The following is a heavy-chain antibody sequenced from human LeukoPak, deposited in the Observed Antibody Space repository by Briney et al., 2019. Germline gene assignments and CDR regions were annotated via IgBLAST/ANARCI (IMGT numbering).Heavy chain of an antibody. CDR1: GYTFTGYY. J-gene: IGHJ4*02. CDR2: INPNSGDT. V-gene: IGHV1-2*04. D-gene: IGHD3-10*01. CDR3: ARDFGFGVLQPNFDY. Sequence: ASVKVSCKASGYTFTGYYMHWVRQAPGQGLEWMGWINPNSGDTNYAQKFQGWVTMTRDTSISTAYMELSRLTSDDTAVYYCARDFGFGVLQPNFDYWGQGTLVTVSS.